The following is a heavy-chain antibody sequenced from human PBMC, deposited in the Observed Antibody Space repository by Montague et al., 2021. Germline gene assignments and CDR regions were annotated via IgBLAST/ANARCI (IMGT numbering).Heavy chain of an antibody. V-gene: IGHV4-30-4*01. J-gene: IGHJ4*02. CDR3: ARGQDNQRAGS. CDR2: SVGT. D-gene: IGHD3-10*01. Sequence: SVGTYYNPSLKSRVTLSVDTSKNQFSLQLSSVTAADTPIYYCARGQDNQRAGSGGKGTLVTGSS.